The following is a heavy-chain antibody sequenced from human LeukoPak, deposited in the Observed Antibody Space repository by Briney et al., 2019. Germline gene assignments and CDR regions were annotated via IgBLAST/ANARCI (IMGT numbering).Heavy chain of an antibody. CDR2: ISGSGGST. CDR3: AKGSSYSSGWYVY. D-gene: IGHD6-19*01. Sequence: PGGSLRLSCAASGFTFSSYAMSWVHQAPGKGLEWVSAISGSGGSTYYADSVKGRFTISRDNSKNTLYLQMNSLRAEDTAVYYCAKGSSYSSGWYVYWGQGTLVTVSS. J-gene: IGHJ4*02. V-gene: IGHV3-23*01. CDR1: GFTFSSYA.